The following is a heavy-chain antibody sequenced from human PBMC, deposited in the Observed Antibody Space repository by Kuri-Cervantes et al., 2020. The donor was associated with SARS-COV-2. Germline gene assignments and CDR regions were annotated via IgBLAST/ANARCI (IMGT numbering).Heavy chain of an antibody. J-gene: IGHJ5*02. CDR1: GYTFTSYY. CDR3: ARSSLGYCSGGSCSNWFDP. CDR2: INPSGGST. D-gene: IGHD2-15*01. Sequence: GGSLRLCCKASGYTFTSYYMHWVRQAPGQGLEWMGIINPSGGSTSYAQKFQGRVTMTRDTSTSTVYMELSSLRSEDTAVYYCARSSLGYCSGGSCSNWFDPWGQGTLVTVSS. V-gene: IGHV1-46*01.